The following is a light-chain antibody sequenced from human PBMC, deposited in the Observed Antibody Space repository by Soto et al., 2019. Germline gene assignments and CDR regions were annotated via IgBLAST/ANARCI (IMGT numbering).Light chain of an antibody. V-gene: IGLV1-40*01. Sequence: QAVVTQPPSVSGAPGQRVTISCTGSSSNIGAGYDVHWYQQLPGTAPKLLIYGNNNRPSGVPDRFSGSKSDTSASLAITGLQAEDEADYYCQSYDSSLGGPYVFGTGTKVTVL. CDR3: QSYDSSLGGPYV. J-gene: IGLJ1*01. CDR1: SSNIGAGYD. CDR2: GNN.